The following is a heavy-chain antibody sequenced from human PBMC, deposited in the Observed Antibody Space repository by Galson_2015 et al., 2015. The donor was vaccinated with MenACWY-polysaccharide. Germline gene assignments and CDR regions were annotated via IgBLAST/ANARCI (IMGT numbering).Heavy chain of an antibody. D-gene: IGHD6-6*01. V-gene: IGHV3-74*01. Sequence: FPLIRSWMHGVRRAPEKGMVWVYRLLSDGSRTSYADSVRGRFTISRNNDKNMLHLQMNGLRGEETVVYCCTRGRQYSAYYGGDWGQGTLVTVSS. CDR1: FPLIRSW. CDR3: TRGRQYSAYYGGD. J-gene: IGHJ4*02. CDR2: LLSDGSRT.